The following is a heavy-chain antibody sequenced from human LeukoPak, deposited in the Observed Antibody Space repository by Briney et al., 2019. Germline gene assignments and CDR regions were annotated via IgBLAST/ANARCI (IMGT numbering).Heavy chain of an antibody. CDR2: IFHRGGT. V-gene: IGHV4-30-4*01. CDR1: NDSISSGDYY. Sequence: SSETLSLTCTVSNDSISSGDYYWNWIRQPPGKGLEWIGYIFHRGGTSYNPSLKSRVTISVDTSKNQFSLKLSSVTAADTAVYYCARQSSSGYSYWGQGTLVTVSS. CDR3: ARQSSSGYSY. D-gene: IGHD3-22*01. J-gene: IGHJ4*02.